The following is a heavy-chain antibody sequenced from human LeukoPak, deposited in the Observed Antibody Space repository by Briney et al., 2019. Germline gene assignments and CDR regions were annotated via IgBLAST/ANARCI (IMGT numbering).Heavy chain of an antibody. Sequence: SETLSLTCTVSGYSISSGYYWGWIRQPPGMGLEWIGSILHSGSTYYNPSLKSRVTMSVDTSKNQFSLKLSSVTAADTAVYYCARAMGSVLLWFGELLDYWGQGTLVTVSS. CDR2: ILHSGST. CDR1: GYSISSGYY. J-gene: IGHJ4*02. CDR3: ARAMGSVLLWFGELLDY. D-gene: IGHD3-10*01. V-gene: IGHV4-38-2*02.